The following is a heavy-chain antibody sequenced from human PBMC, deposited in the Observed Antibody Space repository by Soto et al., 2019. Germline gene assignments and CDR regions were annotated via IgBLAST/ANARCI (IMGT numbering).Heavy chain of an antibody. Sequence: GASVKVSCKVSGYTLTELSMHWVRQAPGKGLEWMGGFDPEDGETIYAQKFQGRVTMTEDTSTDTAYMELSSLRSEDTAVYYCARGKSLTVTQLPASYWGQGTLVTVSS. V-gene: IGHV1-24*01. J-gene: IGHJ4*02. D-gene: IGHD4-17*01. CDR2: FDPEDGET. CDR3: ARGKSLTVTQLPASY. CDR1: GYTLTELS.